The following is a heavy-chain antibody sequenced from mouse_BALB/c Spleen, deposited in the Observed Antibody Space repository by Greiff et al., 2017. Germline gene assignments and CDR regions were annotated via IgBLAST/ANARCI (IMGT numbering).Heavy chain of an antibody. J-gene: IGHJ3*01. Sequence: QVQLKESGPGILQPSQTLSLTCSFSGFSLSTSGMGVSWIRQPSGKGLEWLAHIYWDDDKRYNPSLKSRLTISKDTSRNQVFLKITSVDTADTATYYCARRGYYYGAWFAYWGQGTLVTVSA. CDR3: ARRGYYYGAWFAY. CDR2: IYWDDDK. D-gene: IGHD1-1*01. V-gene: IGHV8-12*01. CDR1: GFSLSTSGMG.